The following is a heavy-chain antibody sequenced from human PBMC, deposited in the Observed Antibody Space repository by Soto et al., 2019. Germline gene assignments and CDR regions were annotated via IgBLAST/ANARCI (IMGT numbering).Heavy chain of an antibody. V-gene: IGHV3-23*01. CDR1: GFTFSSYA. CDR3: AKAGGRGIAAADTN. Sequence: EVQLLESGGGLVQPGGSLRLSCAASGFTFSSYAMSWVRQAPGKGLEWVSAISGSGGSTYYADSVKGWFTISRDNSKNTLYLQMNSLRAEDTAVYYCAKAGGRGIAAADTNWGQGTLVTVSS. CDR2: ISGSGGST. D-gene: IGHD6-13*01. J-gene: IGHJ4*02.